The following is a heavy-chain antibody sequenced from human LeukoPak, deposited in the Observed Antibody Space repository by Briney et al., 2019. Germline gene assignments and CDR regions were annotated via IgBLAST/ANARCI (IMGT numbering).Heavy chain of an antibody. CDR2: ISPSGGST. Sequence: ASVKVSCKASGYTFTSYYMHWVRQAPGQGLEWMGMISPSGGSTSYAQKFQGRVTMTRDTSASTVYMELSSLRSDDTAVYYCAREQVVGTYCFDYWGQGTLVTVSS. D-gene: IGHD6-6*01. V-gene: IGHV1-46*01. J-gene: IGHJ4*02. CDR3: AREQVVGTYCFDY. CDR1: GYTFTSYY.